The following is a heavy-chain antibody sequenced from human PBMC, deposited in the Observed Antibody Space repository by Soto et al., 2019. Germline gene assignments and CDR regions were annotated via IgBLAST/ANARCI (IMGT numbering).Heavy chain of an antibody. CDR1: GYTFTGYY. V-gene: IGHV1-2*02. CDR3: ARDKEYSSGWYEDKWFDP. D-gene: IGHD6-19*01. Sequence: GASVKVSCKASGYTFTGYYMHWVRQAPGQGLEWMGWINPNSGGTNYAQKFQGRVTMTRDTSIRTAYMELSRLRSDDTAVYYCARDKEYSSGWYEDKWFDPWGQRTLVTLCS. CDR2: INPNSGGT. J-gene: IGHJ5*02.